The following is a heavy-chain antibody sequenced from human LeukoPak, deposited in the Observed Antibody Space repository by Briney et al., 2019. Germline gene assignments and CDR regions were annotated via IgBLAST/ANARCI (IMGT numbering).Heavy chain of an antibody. CDR3: ITDPGEWEPI. D-gene: IGHD1-26*01. CDR2: IKSKIDGGTT. CDR1: GLTFSNAW. V-gene: IGHV3-15*01. Sequence: GGSLRLSCAASGLTFSNAWMSWVRQAPGKGLEWDGRIKSKIDGGTTDYAAPVKGRFTISRDDSKNTLYLQMNRLKTEDTAVYYCITDPGEWEPIWGQGTMVTVSS. J-gene: IGHJ3*02.